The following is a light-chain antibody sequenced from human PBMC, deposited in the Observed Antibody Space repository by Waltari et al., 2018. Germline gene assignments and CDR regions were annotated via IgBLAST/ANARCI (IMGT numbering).Light chain of an antibody. CDR1: QNIRNY. Sequence: GDRVTITCRTSQNIRNYLNWYQQKPGKAPKLLIYAASSLHSDVPSRFSGSGSGADFTLTISSLQPEDYGTYYCQQGYSRVTFGQGTRLEIK. V-gene: IGKV1-39*01. J-gene: IGKJ5*01. CDR3: QQGYSRVT. CDR2: AAS.